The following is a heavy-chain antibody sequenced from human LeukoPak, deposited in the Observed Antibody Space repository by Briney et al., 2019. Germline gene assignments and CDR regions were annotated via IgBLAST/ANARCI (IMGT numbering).Heavy chain of an antibody. V-gene: IGHV1-2*06. D-gene: IGHD2-21*02. J-gene: IGHJ4*02. CDR2: INPNSGDT. CDR3: ARDYCGGDCFPDY. Sequence: ASVKVSCKASGYTFTGYYAHWVRQAPGQGLEWMGRINPNSGDTNYAQKFQGRVTMTRDTSISTAHMELSRLRSDDTAVYYCARDYCGGDCFPDYWGQGTLVTVSS. CDR1: GYTFTGYY.